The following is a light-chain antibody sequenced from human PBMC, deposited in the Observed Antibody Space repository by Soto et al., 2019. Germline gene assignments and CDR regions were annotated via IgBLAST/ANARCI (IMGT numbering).Light chain of an antibody. V-gene: IGLV2-14*01. Sequence: QSALTQPASVSGSPGQSITISCTGTSSEVGGYNYVSWYQQHPGKAPQLMIDDVSNRPSGVSNRFSGSKSGNTASLTISGLQAEDVAEYYCSSYTGSGTHVVFGSGTKRTVL. J-gene: IGLJ2*01. CDR1: SSEVGGYNY. CDR2: DVS. CDR3: SSYTGSGTHVV.